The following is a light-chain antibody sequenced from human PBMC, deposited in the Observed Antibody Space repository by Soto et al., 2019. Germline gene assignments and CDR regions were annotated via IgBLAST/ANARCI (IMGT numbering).Light chain of an antibody. CDR2: GAS. V-gene: IGKV3-20*01. J-gene: IGKJ3*01. CDR1: QSVSSNN. Sequence: EIVLTQYPGTLSLSPGERATLSYRASQSVSSNNLAWYQQRPGQAPRVVIYGASTRDTGIRQRFSGSGSGKDFSLTISSLEPEDFAVYYCQQYGRTPLTFGPGKKVYIK. CDR3: QQYGRTPLT.